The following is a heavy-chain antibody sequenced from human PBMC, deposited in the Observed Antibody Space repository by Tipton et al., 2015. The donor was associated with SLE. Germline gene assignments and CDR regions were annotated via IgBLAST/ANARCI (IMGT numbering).Heavy chain of an antibody. CDR3: ARGMLTWRGAIIGVDV. CDR2: IYSSGST. D-gene: IGHD2-8*01. Sequence: LRLSCTVSGGSISSYYWSWIRQPPGKRLEWIGYIYSSGSTNYNPSLKSRVAISVDTSKNQFSLKLTSVTAADTAVYYCARGMLTWRGAIIGVDVWGQGTTVNVSS. CDR1: GGSISSYY. J-gene: IGHJ6*02. V-gene: IGHV4-4*08.